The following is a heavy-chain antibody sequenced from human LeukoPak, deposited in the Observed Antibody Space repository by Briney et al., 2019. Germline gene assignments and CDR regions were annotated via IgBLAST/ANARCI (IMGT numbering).Heavy chain of an antibody. CDR1: GFSFSGYS. CDR3: ARDGRSTWYEDS. Sequence: GGSLRLSCAASGFSFSGYSMNWVRQAPGKGLEWVSSISSTSSYIYYADSVKGRFAISRDNAKNSLFLQMNNLRAEDAAVYFCARDGRSTWYEDSWGQGTLVTVSS. V-gene: IGHV3-21*01. D-gene: IGHD6-13*01. J-gene: IGHJ4*02. CDR2: ISSTSSYI.